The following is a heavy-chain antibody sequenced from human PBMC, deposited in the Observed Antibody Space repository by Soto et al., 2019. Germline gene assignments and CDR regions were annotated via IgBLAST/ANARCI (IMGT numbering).Heavy chain of an antibody. CDR1: GGSISSYY. CDR2: IYYSGST. CDR3: ARRYGGNLDY. J-gene: IGHJ4*02. D-gene: IGHD1-26*01. Sequence: QVQLQESGPGLVKPSETLSLTCTVSGGSISSYYWSWIRQPPGKGLEWIGYIYYSGSTNYNPSLKSRVTISVDTSKNQFSLKLSSVPAADTAVDYCARRYGGNLDYWGQGTLVTVSS. V-gene: IGHV4-59*08.